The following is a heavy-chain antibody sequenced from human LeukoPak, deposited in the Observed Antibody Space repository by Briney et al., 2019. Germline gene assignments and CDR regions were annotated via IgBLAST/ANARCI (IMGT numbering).Heavy chain of an antibody. D-gene: IGHD1-26*01. V-gene: IGHV3-23*01. J-gene: IGHJ4*02. CDR1: GFTFSSYA. Sequence: GGSLRLSCAASGFTFSSYAMSWVRQAPGKGLEWVSAISGSGGSTYYADSVKGRFTISRDNSKNTLYLQMNSLRAGDTAVYYCAKDTASRGAFDYWGQGTLVTVSS. CDR2: ISGSGGST. CDR3: AKDTASRGAFDY.